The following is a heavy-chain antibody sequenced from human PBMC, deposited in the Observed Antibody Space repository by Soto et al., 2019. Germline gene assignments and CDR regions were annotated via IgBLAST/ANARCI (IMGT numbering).Heavy chain of an antibody. CDR3: ARDCSSTSCAVYYCFYGMDV. Sequence: QVQLVQSGAEVKKPGSSVKVSCKASGGTFSSYAISWVRQAPGQGLEWMGGIIPIFGTANYVQKFQGRVTITADESTNTAYMELSSLRSEDTAVYYCARDCSSTSCAVYYCFYGMDVWGQGTTVTVSS. CDR1: GGTFSSYA. J-gene: IGHJ6*02. CDR2: IIPIFGTA. D-gene: IGHD2-2*01. V-gene: IGHV1-69*19.